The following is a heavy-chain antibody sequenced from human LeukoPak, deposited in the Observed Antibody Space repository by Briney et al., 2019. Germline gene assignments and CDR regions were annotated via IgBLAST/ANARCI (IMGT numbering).Heavy chain of an antibody. D-gene: IGHD2-21*01. CDR3: ARSLIPLGMDV. V-gene: IGHV3-72*01. Sequence: GGSLRLSCAASGFTFSDHYMDWVRQAPGKGLEWVGRTRNKINSYTTEYAASVKGRFTISRDDSKNSLYLQMNSLKTEDTAVYYCARSLIPLGMDVWGQGTTVTVSS. J-gene: IGHJ6*02. CDR1: GFTFSDHY. CDR2: TRNKINSYTT.